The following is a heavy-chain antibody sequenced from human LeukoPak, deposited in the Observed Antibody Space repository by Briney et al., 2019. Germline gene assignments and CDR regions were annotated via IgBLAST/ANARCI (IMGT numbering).Heavy chain of an antibody. CDR3: ARGRYCSSTSCYPVLMPLVDGEYYFDY. D-gene: IGHD2-2*01. CDR1: GGSISSSSYY. CDR2: IYYSGST. J-gene: IGHJ4*02. Sequence: SETLSLTCTVSGGSISSSSYYWGWIRQPPGKGLEWIGSIYYSGSTYYNPSLKSRVTISVDTSKNQFSLKLSSVTAADTAVYYCARGRYCSSTSCYPVLMPLVDGEYYFDYWGQGTLVTVSS. V-gene: IGHV4-39*07.